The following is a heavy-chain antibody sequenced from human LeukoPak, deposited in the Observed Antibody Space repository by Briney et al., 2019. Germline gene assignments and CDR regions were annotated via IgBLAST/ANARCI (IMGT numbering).Heavy chain of an antibody. CDR3: ARLGTVAGHTFDY. V-gene: IGHV3-21*01. Sequence: KPGGPLRLSCAASGFAFSSYSMNWVRQAPGKGLEWVSSISSSSSYIYYADSVKGRFTISRDNAKNSLYLQMNSLRAEDTAVYYCARLGTVAGHTFDYWGQGTLVTVSS. CDR1: GFAFSSYS. CDR2: ISSSSSYI. J-gene: IGHJ4*02. D-gene: IGHD6-19*01.